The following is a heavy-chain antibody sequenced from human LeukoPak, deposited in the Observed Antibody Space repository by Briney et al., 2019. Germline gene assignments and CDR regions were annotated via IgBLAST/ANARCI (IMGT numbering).Heavy chain of an antibody. V-gene: IGHV3-9*01. CDR1: GFTFDDYA. Sequence: GRSLRLSCAASGFTFDDYAMHWVRQAPGKGLEWVSGISWNSGSIGYADSVKGRFTISRDNAKNSLYLQMNSLRAEDTALYYCAKDIKRYSSPPYFDYWGQGTLVTVSS. CDR2: ISWNSGSI. J-gene: IGHJ4*02. D-gene: IGHD5-18*01. CDR3: AKDIKRYSSPPYFDY.